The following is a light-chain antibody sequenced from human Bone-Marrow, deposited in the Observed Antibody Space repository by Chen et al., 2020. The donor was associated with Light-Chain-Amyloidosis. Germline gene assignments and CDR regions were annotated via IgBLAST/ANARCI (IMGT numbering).Light chain of an antibody. CDR2: KDS. CDR1: ALPKQY. Sequence: SYELTQPPSVSVSPGHTARLTCSGDALPKQYAYWYQQKPGQAPVLVIYKDSERPSGIPERFSGSSSGTTVTLTISGVQAEDEADYYCQSADSSGTYPVVFGGGTKLTVL. J-gene: IGLJ2*01. CDR3: QSADSSGTYPVV. V-gene: IGLV3-25*03.